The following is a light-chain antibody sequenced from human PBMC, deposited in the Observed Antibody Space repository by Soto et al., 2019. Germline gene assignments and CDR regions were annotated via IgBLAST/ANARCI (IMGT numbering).Light chain of an antibody. J-gene: IGLJ3*02. Sequence: QSVLTQPPSVSGSPGQSVTISCTGTSSDIGSYNRVSWYRQPPGTAPKLMIYELTSRPSGVPDRFSGSKSGNTASLTISGIQAEDEADYYWCLCTTSSSLVFGGGTKLTVL. CDR3: CLCTTSSSLV. CDR2: ELT. V-gene: IGLV2-18*01. CDR1: SSDIGSYNR.